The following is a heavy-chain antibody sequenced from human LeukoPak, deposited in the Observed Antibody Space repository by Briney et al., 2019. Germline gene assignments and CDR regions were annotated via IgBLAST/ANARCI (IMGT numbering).Heavy chain of an antibody. CDR3: ARYCNGGSCYAYDAFDM. D-gene: IGHD2-15*01. CDR1: GYTFTTYD. V-gene: IGHV1-18*04. Sequence: ASVKVSCKASGYTFTTYDINWVRQAPGQGLEWMGWISPYNGNTIYAQKLQGRVTMTTDTSTSTAYMELRSLGSDDTAVYYCARYCNGGSCYAYDAFDMWGQGTMVTVSS. CDR2: ISPYNGNT. J-gene: IGHJ3*02.